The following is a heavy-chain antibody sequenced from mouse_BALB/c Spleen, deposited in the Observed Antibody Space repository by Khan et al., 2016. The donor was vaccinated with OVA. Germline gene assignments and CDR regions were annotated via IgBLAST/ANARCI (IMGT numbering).Heavy chain of an antibody. CDR3: AKWVDGSTYAIDY. CDR2: IWGDGST. J-gene: IGHJ4*01. CDR1: EFSLTSYG. V-gene: IGHV2-3*01. Sequence: VQLKESGPGLVAPSQSLSITCTVSEFSLTSYGVNWVRQPPGKGLEWLGGIWGDGSTNYHSAPIYRLSIFKDNSKSQVFLKLNSLQTDDTATYFCAKWVDGSTYAIDYWVPGTSVTVSS. D-gene: IGHD2-3*01.